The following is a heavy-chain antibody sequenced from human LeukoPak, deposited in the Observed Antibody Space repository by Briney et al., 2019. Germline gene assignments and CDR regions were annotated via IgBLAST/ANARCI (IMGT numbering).Heavy chain of an antibody. CDR2: IYYSGST. CDR1: GASISTYY. D-gene: IGHD2/OR15-2a*01. V-gene: IGHV4-59*01. CDR3: ARGATSLSYFDS. J-gene: IGHJ4*02. Sequence: TSSQTLSLTCTVSGASISTYYWSWIRQPPGKGLGWIGYIYYSGSTNYNPSLKSRVTISVDTSKKQFSLKLSSVTAADTAVYYCARGATSLSYFDSRGQGTLVTVSS.